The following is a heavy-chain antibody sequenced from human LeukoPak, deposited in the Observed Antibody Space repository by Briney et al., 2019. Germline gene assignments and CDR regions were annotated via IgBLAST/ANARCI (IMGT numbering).Heavy chain of an antibody. CDR1: GYVLIGYY. D-gene: IGHD2-15*01. V-gene: IGHV1-2*02. CDR3: ARDRSYCSGGSCYGGFDY. J-gene: IGHJ4*02. CDR2: INTNSGGT. Sequence: GASVKVSCKASGYVLIGYYMNWMRQAPGQGLEWMGWINTNSGGTRYAQKFQGRVTITRDTSTSTVYMELSRLRSDDTAVYYCARDRSYCSGGSCYGGFDYWGLGTLVTASS.